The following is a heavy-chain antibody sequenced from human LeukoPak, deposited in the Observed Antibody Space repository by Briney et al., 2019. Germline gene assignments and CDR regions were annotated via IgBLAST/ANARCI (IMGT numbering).Heavy chain of an antibody. CDR2: INHSGST. J-gene: IGHJ4*02. Sequence: SETLSLTCTVSGGSISSYYWSWIRQPPGKGLEWIGEINHSGSTNYNPSLKSRVTISVDTSKNQFSLKLSSVTAADTAVYYCARGRSSIAAAGTRYYFDYWGQGTLVTVSS. D-gene: IGHD6-13*01. CDR3: ARGRSSIAAAGTRYYFDY. CDR1: GGSISSYY. V-gene: IGHV4-34*01.